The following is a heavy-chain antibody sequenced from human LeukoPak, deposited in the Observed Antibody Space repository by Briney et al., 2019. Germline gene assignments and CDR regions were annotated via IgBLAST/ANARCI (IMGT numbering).Heavy chain of an antibody. J-gene: IGHJ4*02. D-gene: IGHD3-10*01. CDR3: AREYGSGSYYNTFGGY. CDR1: GFTFSSYA. Sequence: PGGSLRLSCAASGFTFSSYAMHWVRQAPGKGLEYVSAISSNGGSTYYANSVKGRFTISRDNSKNTLYLQMGSLRSEDTAVYYCAREYGSGSYYNTFGGYWGQGTLVTVSS. V-gene: IGHV3-64*01. CDR2: ISSNGGST.